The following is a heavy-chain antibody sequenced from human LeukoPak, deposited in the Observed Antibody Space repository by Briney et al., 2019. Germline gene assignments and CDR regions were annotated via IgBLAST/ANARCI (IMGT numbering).Heavy chain of an antibody. D-gene: IGHD2-15*01. CDR2: IRGSGGST. V-gene: IGHV3-23*01. CDR1: GFTFSSYA. J-gene: IGHJ4*02. CDR3: AKGFGHIVVVVAATD. Sequence: GGSLRLSCAASGFTFSSYAMSWVRQAPGKGLEWVSAIRGSGGSTYYADSVKGRFTISRDNSKNTLYLQMNSLRAEDTAVYYCAKGFGHIVVVVAATDWGQGTLVTVSS.